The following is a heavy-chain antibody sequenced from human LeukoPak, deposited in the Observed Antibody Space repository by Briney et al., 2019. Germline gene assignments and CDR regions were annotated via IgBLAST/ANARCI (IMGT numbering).Heavy chain of an antibody. V-gene: IGHV1-2*02. CDR2: INPNSGGT. CDR3: ARDLFSVAWFDP. D-gene: IGHD6-19*01. Sequence: ASVKVSCKASGYTFTGYYMHWVRQAPGQGLEWMGWINPNSGGTNYAQKFQGRVTMTRDTSISTAYMELSRLRSDDTAVYYCARDLFSVAWFDPWGQGTPVTVSS. J-gene: IGHJ5*02. CDR1: GYTFTGYY.